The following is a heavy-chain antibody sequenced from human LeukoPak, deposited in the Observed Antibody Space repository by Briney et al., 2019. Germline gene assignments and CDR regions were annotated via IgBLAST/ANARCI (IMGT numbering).Heavy chain of an antibody. CDR2: IYSGGTT. D-gene: IGHD3-3*02. V-gene: IGHV3-53*01. CDR3: ARVGDHFHWNLDL. CDR1: GFTLSTYY. J-gene: IGHJ2*01. Sequence: GGSLRLSCAASGFTLSTYYMNWVRQAPEKGLEWVSIIYSGGTTYYADSVKGRFTISRDTSKNTLSLQMNSLRAEDTAVYFCARVGDHFHWNLDLWGRGTLVTVSS.